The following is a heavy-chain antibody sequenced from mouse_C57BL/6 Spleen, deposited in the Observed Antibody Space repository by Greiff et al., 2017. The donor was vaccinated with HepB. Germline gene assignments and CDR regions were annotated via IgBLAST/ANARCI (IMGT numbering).Heavy chain of an antibody. V-gene: IGHV6-3*01. J-gene: IGHJ3*01. CDR3: TYYYGSSYRFAY. CDR1: GFTFSNYW. D-gene: IGHD1-1*01. CDR2: IRLKSDNYAT. Sequence: DVQLVESGGGLVQPGGSMKLSCVASGFTFSNYWMNWVRQSPEKGLEWVAQIRLKSDNYATHYAESVKGRFTISRDDSKSSVYLQMNNLRAEDTGIYYCTYYYGSSYRFAYWGQGTLVTVSA.